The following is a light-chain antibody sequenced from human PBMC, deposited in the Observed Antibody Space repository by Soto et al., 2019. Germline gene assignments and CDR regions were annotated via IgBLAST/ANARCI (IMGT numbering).Light chain of an antibody. CDR2: EDT. CDR1: SSDVGRYNL. V-gene: IGLV2-23*01. J-gene: IGLJ2*01. Sequence: QSALAQPASVSGSPGQSITISCTGTSSDVGRYNLVSWYQQHPGKAPRLVIYEDTKRPSGVSDRFSGSKSGNTASLTISGLQTEDEADYHCCSHAGRGTVVFGGVTKLTVL. CDR3: CSHAGRGTVV.